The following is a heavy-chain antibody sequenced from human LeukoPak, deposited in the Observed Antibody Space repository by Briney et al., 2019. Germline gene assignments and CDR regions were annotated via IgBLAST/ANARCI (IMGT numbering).Heavy chain of an antibody. V-gene: IGHV3-15*01. Sequence: GGSLRLSCAASGFTFRNAWMSWVRQAPGKGLEWVGCIKSKTHDGTTDYPAPVKGRFTILRDDSKNTTYIQMHCLQPQDIPVYYWATDQRQYHYYHVMDVWGQGTTVTVSS. D-gene: IGHD4-11*01. CDR2: IKSKTHDGTT. CDR1: GFTFRNAW. CDR3: ATDQRQYHYYHVMDV. J-gene: IGHJ6*02.